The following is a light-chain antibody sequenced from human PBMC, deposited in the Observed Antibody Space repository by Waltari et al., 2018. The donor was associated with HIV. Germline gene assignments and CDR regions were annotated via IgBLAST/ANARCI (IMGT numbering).Light chain of an antibody. CDR1: SPNIGSNY. CDR3: AAWGNSLSLL. Sequence: QSVLTQPPSASGTPGQRVTISCSGRSPNIGSNYVYWYQQLPGTAPKLLLYRNTQRPSGVPDRFSGSKSGTSASLAISGLRSEDEADYYCAAWGNSLSLLFGGGTKLTVL. V-gene: IGLV1-47*01. CDR2: RNT. J-gene: IGLJ2*01.